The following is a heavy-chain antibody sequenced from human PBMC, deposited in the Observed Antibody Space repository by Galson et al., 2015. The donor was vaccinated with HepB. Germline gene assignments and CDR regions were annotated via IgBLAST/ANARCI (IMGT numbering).Heavy chain of an antibody. CDR3: ASRYCSGGSCYGGALVY. D-gene: IGHD2-15*01. Sequence: SVKVSCKASGYTFTSYGISWVRQAPGQGLEWMGWISAYNGNTNYAQKLQGRVTMTTDTSTSTAYMELRSLRSDDTAVYYCASRYCSGGSCYGGALVYWGQGTLVTVSS. J-gene: IGHJ4*02. V-gene: IGHV1-18*01. CDR1: GYTFTSYG. CDR2: ISAYNGNT.